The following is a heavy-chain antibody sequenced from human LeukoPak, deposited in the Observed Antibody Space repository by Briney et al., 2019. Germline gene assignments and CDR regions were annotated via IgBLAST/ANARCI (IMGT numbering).Heavy chain of an antibody. V-gene: IGHV3-30*04. J-gene: IGHJ4*02. D-gene: IGHD2-8*01. Sequence: GGSLRLSCAASGFTFSSYAMHWVRQAPGKGLEWVAVISYDGSNKYYADSVKGRFTISRDNSKNTLYLQMNSLRAEDTAVYYCAKEYCSNSVCHSLDYWGQGTLVTVSS. CDR3: AKEYCSNSVCHSLDY. CDR2: ISYDGSNK. CDR1: GFTFSSYA.